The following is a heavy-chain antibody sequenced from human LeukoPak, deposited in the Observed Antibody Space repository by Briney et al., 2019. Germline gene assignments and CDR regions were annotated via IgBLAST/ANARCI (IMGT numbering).Heavy chain of an antibody. CDR2: IYYSGST. J-gene: IGHJ5*02. CDR3: ARPEVFSEAFDP. Sequence: PSETLSLTCTVSGGSISSSSYYWGWIRQPPGKGLEWIGSIYYSGSTYYNPSLKSRVTISVDTSKNQFSLKLSSVTAADTAVYYCARPEVFSEAFDPWGQGTLVTVSS. V-gene: IGHV4-39*01. CDR1: GGSISSSSYY.